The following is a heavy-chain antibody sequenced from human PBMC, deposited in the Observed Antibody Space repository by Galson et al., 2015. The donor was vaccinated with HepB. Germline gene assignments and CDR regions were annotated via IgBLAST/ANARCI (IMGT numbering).Heavy chain of an antibody. CDR1: GFIFDDYA. CDR3: AKETQKYSSIWHDPFFDY. Sequence: SLRLSCAASGFIFDDYAMHWVRQAPGKGLEWVSGISWNSGSIGYADSVKGRFTISRDNAKNSLYLQMNSLRAEDTALYYCAKETQKYSSIWHDPFFDYWGQGTLVTVSS. D-gene: IGHD6-13*01. CDR2: ISWNSGSI. V-gene: IGHV3-9*01. J-gene: IGHJ4*02.